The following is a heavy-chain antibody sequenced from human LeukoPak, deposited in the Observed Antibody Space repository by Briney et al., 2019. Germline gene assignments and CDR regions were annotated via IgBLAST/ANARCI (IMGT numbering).Heavy chain of an antibody. CDR3: ARDLILLWFGELYHWFDP. CDR2: IYASGST. J-gene: IGHJ5*02. CDR1: GGSISSYY. D-gene: IGHD3-10*01. Sequence: SETLSLTCTVSGGSISSYYWSWIRQPAGKGLEWIGRIYASGSTNYNPSLKSRVTMSVDTSTNQFSLKLSSVTAADTAVYYCARDLILLWFGELYHWFDPWGQGTLVTVSS. V-gene: IGHV4-4*07.